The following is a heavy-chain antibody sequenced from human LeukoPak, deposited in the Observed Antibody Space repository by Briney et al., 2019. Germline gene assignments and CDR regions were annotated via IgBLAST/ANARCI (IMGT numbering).Heavy chain of an antibody. CDR3: ARTYCRGGSCHFDY. D-gene: IGHD2-15*01. J-gene: IGHJ4*02. CDR2: IYYSGST. V-gene: IGHV4-59*08. CDR1: GGSISSYY. Sequence: SETLSLTCTVSGGSISSYYWSWIRQPPGKGLECIGYIYYSGSTDSNPSLKSRVTISVDTSKNQISLKLSSVTAADTAVYYCARTYCRGGSCHFDYWGQGTLVTVSS.